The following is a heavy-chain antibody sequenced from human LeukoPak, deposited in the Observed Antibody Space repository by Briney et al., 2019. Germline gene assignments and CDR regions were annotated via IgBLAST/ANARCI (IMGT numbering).Heavy chain of an antibody. CDR2: ISSSSSTI. CDR1: GFTFSSYS. J-gene: IGHJ4*02. CDR3: ARDLSSSGKGGDYFDY. V-gene: IGHV3-48*01. D-gene: IGHD6-13*01. Sequence: PGGSLRLSCAASGFTFSSYSMNWVRQAPGKGLEWVSYISSSSSTIDYADSVKGRFTISRDNAKNSLYLQMNSLRAEDTAVYYCARDLSSSGKGGDYFDYWGQGTLVTVSS.